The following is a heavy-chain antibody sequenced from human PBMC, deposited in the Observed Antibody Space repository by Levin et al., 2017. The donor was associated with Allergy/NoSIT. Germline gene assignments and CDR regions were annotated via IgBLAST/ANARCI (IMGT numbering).Heavy chain of an antibody. Sequence: GESLKISCAASRFTFTTYGMHWVRQAPGKGLEWVAVISYDGITKYYADAVKGRFTISRDNSKNTLYLQMNSLTADDTAVYYCAKDSDASNRYYYHGLDVWGQGTTVTVS. CDR3: AKDSDASNRYYYHGLDV. CDR2: ISYDGITK. V-gene: IGHV3-30*18. CDR1: RFTFTTYG. D-gene: IGHD1-26*01. J-gene: IGHJ6*02.